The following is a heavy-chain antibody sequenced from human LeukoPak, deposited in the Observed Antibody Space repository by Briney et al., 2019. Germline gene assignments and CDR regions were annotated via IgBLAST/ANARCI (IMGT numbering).Heavy chain of an antibody. CDR2: IYNSGST. Sequence: SETLSLTCTVSGGSISGGSISSYYWSWIRQSPGKGLEWIGYIYNSGSTNYNPSLKSRVTTSVDTSKNQFSLKLSSVTAADTAVYYCARIKSGGTDCSSTNCPFDYWGQGTLVTVSS. J-gene: IGHJ4*02. V-gene: IGHV4-61*01. D-gene: IGHD2-2*01. CDR3: ARIKSGGTDCSSTNCPFDY. CDR1: GGSISGGSISSYY.